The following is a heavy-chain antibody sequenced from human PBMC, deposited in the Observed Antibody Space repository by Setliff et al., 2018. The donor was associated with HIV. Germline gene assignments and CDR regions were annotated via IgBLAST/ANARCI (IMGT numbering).Heavy chain of an antibody. V-gene: IGHV3-74*01. CDR2: INSDGSIT. D-gene: IGHD2-8*01. Sequence: HPGGSLRLSCGASGFSFGNHWMYWVRQAPGKGLVWVSRINSDGSITDYADSVKGRFTISRDNAKNTLYMQMNSLRAEDTAVYYCARPYTVWVYGMDLWGQGTTVTVLL. CDR1: GFSFGNHW. CDR3: ARPYTVWVYGMDL. J-gene: IGHJ6*02.